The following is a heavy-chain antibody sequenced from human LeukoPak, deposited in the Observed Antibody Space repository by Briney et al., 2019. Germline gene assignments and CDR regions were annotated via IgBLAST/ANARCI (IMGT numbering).Heavy chain of an antibody. CDR1: GGSFSGYY. CDR2: IYTSGST. D-gene: IGHD6-13*01. J-gene: IGHJ4*02. V-gene: IGHV4-4*07. CDR3: ARDRSSSSWYSGASDY. Sequence: PSETLSLTCAVYGGSFSGYYWSWIRQPAGKGLEWIGRIYTSGSTNYNPSLKSRVTMSVDTSTNQFSLKLSSVTAADTAVYYCARDRSSSSWYSGASDYWGQGTLVTVSS.